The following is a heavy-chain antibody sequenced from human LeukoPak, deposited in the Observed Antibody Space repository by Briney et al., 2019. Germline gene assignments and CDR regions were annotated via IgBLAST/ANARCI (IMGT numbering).Heavy chain of an antibody. Sequence: HPGGSLRLPCAASGLTHTDYLMPWVRQSTGKGREWVAHIKADGSEKFHVDSVKGRFTILSDNDKLSLYLQMNSLRVEDTSVYLCARDHLYYEISGPRFDFWGQGTRVTVSS. CDR2: IKADGSEK. D-gene: IGHD3-16*01. CDR3: ARDHLYYEISGPRFDF. V-gene: IGHV3-7*01. CDR1: GLTHTDYL. J-gene: IGHJ4*02.